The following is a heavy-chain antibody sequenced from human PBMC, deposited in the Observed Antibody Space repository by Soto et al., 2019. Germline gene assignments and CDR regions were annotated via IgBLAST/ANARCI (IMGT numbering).Heavy chain of an antibody. J-gene: IGHJ5*02. Sequence: GGSLRLCCTASGFTFSDSWMTWVRQAPGKGLEWVARIKPDESEKKYADSVKGRFSISRDNAKNSMYLQMDSLRGEDTAVYYCVRGGSNYASWGQGTLVTVSS. CDR2: IKPDESEK. CDR3: VRGGSNYAS. D-gene: IGHD4-4*01. V-gene: IGHV3-7*01. CDR1: GFTFSDSW.